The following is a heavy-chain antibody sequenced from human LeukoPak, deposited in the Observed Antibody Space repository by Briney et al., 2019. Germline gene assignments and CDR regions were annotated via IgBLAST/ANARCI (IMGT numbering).Heavy chain of an antibody. CDR3: ARRDYYDSSGYSPLFDY. CDR2: MSGNGGTT. D-gene: IGHD3-22*01. Sequence: GGSLRLSCAASGFTFSAYAMSWVREAPGKGLGWVSGMSGNGGTTYYADSVKGRFTISRDNSKNTLYLQMNNLRAEDTAVYYCARRDYYDSSGYSPLFDYWGQGTLVTVSS. CDR1: GFTFSAYA. J-gene: IGHJ4*02. V-gene: IGHV3-23*01.